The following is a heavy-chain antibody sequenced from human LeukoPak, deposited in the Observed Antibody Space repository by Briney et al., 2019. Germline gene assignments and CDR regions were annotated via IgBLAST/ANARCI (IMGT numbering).Heavy chain of an antibody. V-gene: IGHV1-2*02. CDR3: AKASVGLRYFDLDV. D-gene: IGHD3-9*01. CDR1: GYTFTGYY. Sequence: ASVKVSCKASGYTFTGYYMHWVRQAPGQGLEWMGWINPNSGGTNYAQKFQGRVTMTRDTSISTAYMELSRLRSDDTAVYYCAKASVGLRYFDLDVWGKGTTVTISS. CDR2: INPNSGGT. J-gene: IGHJ6*04.